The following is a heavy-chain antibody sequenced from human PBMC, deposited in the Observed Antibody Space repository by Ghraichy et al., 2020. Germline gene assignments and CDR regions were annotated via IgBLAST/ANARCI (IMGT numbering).Heavy chain of an antibody. CDR2: IGAGGDT. J-gene: IGHJ4*02. CDR1: GFTFSNYA. Sequence: GQSLNISCAVSGFTFSNYAMTWVRQAPGKGLEWVSTIGAGGDTYYTDSVKGRFIISRDNSKNTLYLQMDSLRAEDTAVYFCASDPVAGTPDYFDYWGQGTLVSVSS. V-gene: IGHV3-23*01. CDR3: ASDPVAGTPDYFDY. D-gene: IGHD6-19*01.